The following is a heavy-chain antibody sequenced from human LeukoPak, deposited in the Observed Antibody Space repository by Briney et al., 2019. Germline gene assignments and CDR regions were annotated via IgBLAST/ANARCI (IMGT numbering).Heavy chain of an antibody. CDR2: IYYSGST. CDR1: GGSISSYY. V-gene: IGHV4-59*01. Sequence: TSETLSLTCTVSGGSISSYYWSWIRQPPGKGLEWIGYIYYSGSTNYNPSLKSRVTISVDTSKNQFSLKLSSVTAADTAVYYCARSESGYLNYYYYGMDVWGQGTTVTVSS. J-gene: IGHJ6*02. D-gene: IGHD3-3*01. CDR3: ARSESGYLNYYYYGMDV.